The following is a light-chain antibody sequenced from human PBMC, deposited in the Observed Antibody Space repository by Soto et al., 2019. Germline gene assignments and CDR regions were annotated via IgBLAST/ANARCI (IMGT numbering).Light chain of an antibody. CDR2: DAS. CDR1: QSVACSY. J-gene: IGKJ5*01. Sequence: EIVLTQSPGTLSLSPGERATLSCRASQSVACSYLAWYQQKPGQAPRLLIYDASNRATGIPARFSGSGSGTDFTLTISSLEPEDFAVYYCQQRSNWPPITFGQGTRLEIK. V-gene: IGKV3-11*01. CDR3: QQRSNWPPIT.